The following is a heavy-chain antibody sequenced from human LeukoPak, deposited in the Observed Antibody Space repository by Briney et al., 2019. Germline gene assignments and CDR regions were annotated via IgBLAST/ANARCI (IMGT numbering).Heavy chain of an antibody. CDR3: ARDLPYYDFWSGPLGYYMDV. Sequence: KASQTLSLTCTDSGGSISSGGYYWSWIRQPPGKGLEWIGYIYHSGSTYYNPSLKSRVTISVDRSKNQFSLKLSSVTAADTAVYYCARDLPYYDFWSGPLGYYMDVWGKGTTVTVSS. D-gene: IGHD3-3*01. CDR1: GGSISSGGYY. V-gene: IGHV4-30-2*01. CDR2: IYHSGST. J-gene: IGHJ6*03.